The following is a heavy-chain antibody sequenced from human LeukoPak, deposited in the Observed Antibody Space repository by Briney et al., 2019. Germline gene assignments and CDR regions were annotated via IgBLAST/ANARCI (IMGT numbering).Heavy chain of an antibody. J-gene: IGHJ4*02. CDR2: IYYSGST. CDR3: ARGHLALDS. V-gene: IGHV4-59*11. CDR1: GGSISSHF. Sequence: SETLSLTCTVSGGSISSHFWSWIRQTPGKGLEWIGYIYYSGSTNYNPSLKSRVTISVDTSKNQFSLKLSSVTAADTAVFYCARGHLALDSWGQGTLVTVSS.